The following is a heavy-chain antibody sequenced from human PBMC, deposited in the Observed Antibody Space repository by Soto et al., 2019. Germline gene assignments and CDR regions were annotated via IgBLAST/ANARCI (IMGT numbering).Heavy chain of an antibody. CDR3: ATPADALDTAMLKGLAH. D-gene: IGHD5-18*01. J-gene: IGHJ4*02. V-gene: IGHV1-69*01. Sequence: QVQLVQSGTEVKKPGSSVKVSCKASGGTFSNSAIIWVRQAPGQGLEWMGGILTIFGTPNYAQKFQGRLTISADGFSSTGYMELNILRSENTAVYYCATPADALDTAMLKGLAHWGQGSLVTVSS. CDR2: ILTIFGTP. CDR1: GGTFSNSA.